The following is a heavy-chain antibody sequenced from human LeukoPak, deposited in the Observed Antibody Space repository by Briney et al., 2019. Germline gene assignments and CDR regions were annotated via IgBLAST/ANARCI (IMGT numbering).Heavy chain of an antibody. J-gene: IGHJ4*02. V-gene: IGHV4-59*08. CDR3: ARHYPPDYTFDC. CDR1: GASISSYY. D-gene: IGHD4-4*01. CDR2: IDYSGSP. Sequence: SETLSLTCTVSGASISSYYWSWIRQPPGKGLEWIGYIDYSGSPNYNPSLKSRITISGDTSKNQLSLKLSSVTAADTAVYFCARHYPPDYTFDCWGRETLVTVSS.